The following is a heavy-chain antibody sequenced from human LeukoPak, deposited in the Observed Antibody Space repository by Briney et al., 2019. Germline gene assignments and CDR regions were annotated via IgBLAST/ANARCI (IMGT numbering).Heavy chain of an antibody. J-gene: IGHJ4*02. CDR2: IYHSGST. Sequence: SETLSLTCTVSGGSISSGGYYWSWIRQPPGKGLEWIGYIYHSGSTYYNPSLKSRVTISVDRSKNQFSLKLSSVTAADTAVYYCARHDYSRQLYYWGQGTLVTVSS. D-gene: IGHD4-11*01. V-gene: IGHV4-30-2*01. CDR3: ARHDYSRQLYY. CDR1: GGSISSGGYY.